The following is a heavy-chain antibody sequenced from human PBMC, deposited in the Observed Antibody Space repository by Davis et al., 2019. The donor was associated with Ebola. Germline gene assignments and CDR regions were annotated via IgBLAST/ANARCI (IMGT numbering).Heavy chain of an antibody. V-gene: IGHV4-31*03. CDR3: ARDPFFAPAWTRNAFDV. J-gene: IGHJ3*01. CDR1: GDSISSGDYY. CDR2: IYYSGST. Sequence: LRLSCTVSGDSISSGDYYWNWVRQHPGKGLEWIGYIYYSGSTYYSPSLKSRVTMSLDTANNQFSLQLYSLTPDDTAVYFCARDPFFAPAWTRNAFDVWGQGTLVTVSS. D-gene: IGHD3/OR15-3a*01.